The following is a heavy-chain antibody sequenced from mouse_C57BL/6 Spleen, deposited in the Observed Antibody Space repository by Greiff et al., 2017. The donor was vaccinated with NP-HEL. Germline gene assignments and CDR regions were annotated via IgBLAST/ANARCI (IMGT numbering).Heavy chain of an antibody. CDR1: GYTFTSYT. Sequence: QVQLKQSGAELARPGASVKMSCKASGYTFTSYTMHWVKQRPGQGLEWIGYINPSSGYTKYNQKFKDKATLTADKSSSTAYMQLSSLTSEDSAVYYCARSGIYYGNYGYWGQGTTLTVSS. CDR3: ARSGIYYGNYGY. CDR2: INPSSGYT. J-gene: IGHJ2*01. V-gene: IGHV1-4*01. D-gene: IGHD2-1*01.